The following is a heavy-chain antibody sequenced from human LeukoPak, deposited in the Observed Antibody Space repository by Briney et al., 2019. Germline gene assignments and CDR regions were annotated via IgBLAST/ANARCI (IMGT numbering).Heavy chain of an antibody. V-gene: IGHV3-43D*04. D-gene: IGHD5-24*01. J-gene: IGHJ4*02. CDR2: ISWDGGST. CDR1: GFTFDDYA. Sequence: PGGSLRLSCAASGFTFDDYAMHWVRQAPGKGLEWVSLISWDGGSTYHADSVKGRFTISRDNSKDSLYLQMNSLRAEDTALYYCAKDRWGDGYNLDCWGQGTLVTVSS. CDR3: AKDRWGDGYNLDC.